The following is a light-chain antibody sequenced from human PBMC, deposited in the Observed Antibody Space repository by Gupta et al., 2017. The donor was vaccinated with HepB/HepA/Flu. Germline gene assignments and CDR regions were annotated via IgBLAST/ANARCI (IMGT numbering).Light chain of an antibody. V-gene: IGKV3-11*01. CDR3: QQRSRWPPLS. CDR1: ESISRY. CDR2: DSS. Sequence: ELVLTQSLATLSLSPGERATLSCRASESISRYLAWYQQKPGQAPRLLIYDSSNRATGIPARFSGSGSGTDFTLTISGLEPEDFAVYYCQQRSRWPPLSFGGGTKVEI. J-gene: IGKJ4*01.